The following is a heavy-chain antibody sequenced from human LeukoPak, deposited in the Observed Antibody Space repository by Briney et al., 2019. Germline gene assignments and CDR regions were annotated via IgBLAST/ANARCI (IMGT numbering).Heavy chain of an antibody. CDR3: ARRDYYGSGSPDF. V-gene: IGHV3-20*04. Sequence: GSLRLSCAASGFTFHDYDMIWGRQFPGKGLEWVSGINWNGDRTGYADSVKGRFTISRDNAKKSLYLQMNSLRAEDTALYYCARRDYYGSGSPDFWGQGTLVTVSS. D-gene: IGHD3-10*01. CDR1: GFTFHDYD. J-gene: IGHJ4*02. CDR2: INWNGDRT.